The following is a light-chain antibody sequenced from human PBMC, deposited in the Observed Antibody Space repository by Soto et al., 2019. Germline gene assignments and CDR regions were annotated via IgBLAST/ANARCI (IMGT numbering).Light chain of an antibody. V-gene: IGKV1-17*01. CDR1: QGIGSD. Sequence: DIQMPQSPSSLSASVGDRVTITCRASQGIGSDLGWYQQKPGKAPKRLIYAASSLQSGVPSRFSGRGSGTEFTLTISSLQPEDFATYYCLQHNSYPPTFGGGTKVESK. CDR2: AAS. J-gene: IGKJ4*01. CDR3: LQHNSYPPT.